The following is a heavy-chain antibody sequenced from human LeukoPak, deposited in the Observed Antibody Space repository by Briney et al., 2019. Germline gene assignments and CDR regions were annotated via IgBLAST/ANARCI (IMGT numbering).Heavy chain of an antibody. J-gene: IGHJ4*02. Sequence: PSETLSLTCTVSGGSISSYYWSWIRQPPGKGLEWIGYIYYTGSTNYNSSLKSRVTISVDTSKNQFSLNLSSVTAADTAMYYCARVTGYMIEDYFDYWGQGTLVTVSS. CDR3: ARVTGYMIEDYFDY. CDR2: IYYTGST. V-gene: IGHV4-59*01. D-gene: IGHD3-22*01. CDR1: GGSISSYY.